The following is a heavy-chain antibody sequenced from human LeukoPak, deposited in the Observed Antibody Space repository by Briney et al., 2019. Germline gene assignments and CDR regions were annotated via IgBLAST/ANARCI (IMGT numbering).Heavy chain of an antibody. CDR1: GFIYSSYA. J-gene: IGHJ4*02. D-gene: IGHD2-15*01. CDR3: AKDNTRSWPGIFY. CDR2: ISGSGGST. V-gene: IGHV3-23*01. Sequence: GGALSLFCASSGFIYSSYAMSWVGQAPGKGLEGVAAISGSGGSTYYADSVKGRFTISRDTSKNTLYLQMNSLRAEDTAVYYCAKDNTRSWPGIFYWGQGTLVTVSS.